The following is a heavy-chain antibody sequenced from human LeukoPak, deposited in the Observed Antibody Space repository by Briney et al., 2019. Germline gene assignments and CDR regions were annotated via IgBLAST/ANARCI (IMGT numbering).Heavy chain of an antibody. V-gene: IGHV3-74*01. J-gene: IGHJ4*02. CDR2: ISTDGYTT. CDR1: GLAFSAYK. Sequence: GGSLRLSCAASGLAFSAYKMHWVRQAPRKGLVWVSRISTDGYTTDYADFVQGRFTASRDNTKNTWSLEMNSLRAKDTAVYYCVVGGSPGYWGQGTLVNVSS. D-gene: IGHD2-15*01. CDR3: VVGGSPGY.